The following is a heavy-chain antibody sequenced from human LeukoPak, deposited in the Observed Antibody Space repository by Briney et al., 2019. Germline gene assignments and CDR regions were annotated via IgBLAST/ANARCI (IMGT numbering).Heavy chain of an antibody. CDR2: ISGSGGST. Sequence: GGSLRLSCAASGFTVSSNYMSWVRQAPGKGLEWVSAISGSGGSTYYADSVKGRFTISRDNSKNTLYLQMNSLRAEDTAVHYCAIHSGPRKNFDYWGQGTLVTVSS. CDR1: GFTVSSNY. D-gene: IGHD3-10*01. CDR3: AIHSGPRKNFDY. V-gene: IGHV3-23*01. J-gene: IGHJ4*02.